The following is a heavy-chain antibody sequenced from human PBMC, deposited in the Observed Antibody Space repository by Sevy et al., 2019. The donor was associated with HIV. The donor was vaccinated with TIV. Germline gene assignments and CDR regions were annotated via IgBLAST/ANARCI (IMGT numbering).Heavy chain of an antibody. D-gene: IGHD3-10*01. J-gene: IGHJ3*02. CDR3: ARHPYYYDDIDI. CDR1: GDSISSYY. CDR2: IYYSGST. V-gene: IGHV4-59*08. Sequence: SETLSLTCTVSGDSISSYYWSWIRQPPGKGLEWIGYIYYSGSTNYNPSLKSRVTISVDTSKNQFSLELSSVTAADTAVYYSARHPYYYDDIDIWGQGTMVTVSS.